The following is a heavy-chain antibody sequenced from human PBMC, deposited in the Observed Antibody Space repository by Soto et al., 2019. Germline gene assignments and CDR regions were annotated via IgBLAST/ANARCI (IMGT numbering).Heavy chain of an antibody. Sequence: QVQLQESGPGLVEPSETLSLTCTVSGGSMNGFYWNWIRQPAGGGLEWIGRVYSSGRADYIPSLKSRITMSVDTSKNQFYLNLRFVTAADTAVYFCAKDKSGAADIWDHGTMVTVS. V-gene: IGHV4-4*07. D-gene: IGHD7-27*01. CDR1: GGSMNGFY. CDR3: AKDKSGAADI. CDR2: VYSSGRA. J-gene: IGHJ3*02.